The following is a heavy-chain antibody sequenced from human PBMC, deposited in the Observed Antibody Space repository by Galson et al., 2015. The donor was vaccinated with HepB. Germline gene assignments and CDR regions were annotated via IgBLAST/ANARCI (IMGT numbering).Heavy chain of an antibody. V-gene: IGHV7-4-1*02. J-gene: IGHJ3*02. CDR1: GYTFTYYA. CDR2: INTNTGNP. CDR3: VRDSGPDPATFDI. Sequence: SVKVSCKASGYTFTYYAMNWVRQAPGQGLEWMGWINTNTGNPTYAQGFTGRFVFSLDTSVSTAYMQISSLKADDTAEYYCVRDSGPDPATFDIWGQGTMATVSS.